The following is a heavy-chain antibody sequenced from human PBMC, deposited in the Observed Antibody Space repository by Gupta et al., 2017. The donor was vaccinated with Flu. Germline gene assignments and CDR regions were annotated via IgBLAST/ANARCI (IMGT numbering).Heavy chain of an antibody. V-gene: IGHV3-48*02. J-gene: IGHJ4*02. CDR2: ISSSSSTI. CDR3: ARANYYDGNYYFDY. CDR1: GFTFSSYS. D-gene: IGHD3-22*01. Sequence: EVQLVESGGGLVQPGGSLRLSCAASGFTFSSYSMNWFRQAPGKGLEWVSYISSSSSTIYYADSVKGRFTISRDNAKNSLYLQMNSLRDEDTAVYYCARANYYDGNYYFDYWGQGTLVTVSS.